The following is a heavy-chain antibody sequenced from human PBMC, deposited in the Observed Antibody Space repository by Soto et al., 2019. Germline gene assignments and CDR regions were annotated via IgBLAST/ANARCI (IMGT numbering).Heavy chain of an antibody. CDR2: IWYDGSNK. CDR3: ARAYGHVDY. V-gene: IGHV3-33*01. J-gene: IGHJ4*02. Sequence: QVQLVESGGGVVQPGRSLRLSCAASGFTFSSYGMHWVRQAPGKGLEWVVVIWYDGSNKYYADSVKGRFTISRDNSKNTLYLQMNSLRAEDTAVYYCARAYGHVDYWGQGTLVTVSS. D-gene: IGHD4-17*01. CDR1: GFTFSSYG.